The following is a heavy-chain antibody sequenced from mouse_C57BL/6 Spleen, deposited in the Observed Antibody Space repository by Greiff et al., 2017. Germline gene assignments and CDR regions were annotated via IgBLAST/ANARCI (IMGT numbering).Heavy chain of an antibody. CDR1: GYAFTNYL. CDR2: INPGSGGT. J-gene: IGHJ2*01. Sequence: QVQLQQSGAELVRPGTSVKVSCTASGYAFTNYLIEWVKQRPGQGLEWIGVINPGSGGTNYNEKFKGKATLTADKSSSTAYMQLSRLTSEDSAVYFWANWGGGYWGKGTTLTVSA. V-gene: IGHV1-54*01. CDR3: ANWGGGY.